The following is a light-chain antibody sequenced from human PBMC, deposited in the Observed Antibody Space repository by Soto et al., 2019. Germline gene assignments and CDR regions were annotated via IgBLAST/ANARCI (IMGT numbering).Light chain of an antibody. V-gene: IGKV1D-12*01. CDR3: QQARSFPVT. CDR2: ATS. J-gene: IGKJ5*01. Sequence: GDSVTITCRASQSITASLAWYQQKPGKAPKILIFATSTLQSGVPSRFSGSGSGTDFTLTITSLQSEDFATYYCQQARSFPVTFGQGTRLEIK. CDR1: QSITAS.